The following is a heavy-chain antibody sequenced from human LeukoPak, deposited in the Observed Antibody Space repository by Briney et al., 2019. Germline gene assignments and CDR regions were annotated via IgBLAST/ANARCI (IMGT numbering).Heavy chain of an antibody. V-gene: IGHV4-59*12. Sequence: PSETLSLTCTVSGGSISSYYWSWIRQPPGKGLEWIGYIYYSGSTNYNPSLKSRVTISVDTSKNQFSLKLSSVTAADTAVYYCARSPVGSPAYNYYFDYWGQGTLVTVSS. CDR2: IYYSGST. CDR1: GGSISSYY. D-gene: IGHD1-1*01. CDR3: ARSPVGSPAYNYYFDY. J-gene: IGHJ4*02.